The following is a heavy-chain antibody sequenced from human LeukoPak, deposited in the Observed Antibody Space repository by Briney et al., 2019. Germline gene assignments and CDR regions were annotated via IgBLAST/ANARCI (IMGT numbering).Heavy chain of an antibody. J-gene: IGHJ4*02. D-gene: IGHD3-3*01. CDR1: RFSFSNHS. V-gene: IGHV3-48*01. CDR2: ISNSGSAK. CDR3: ARMSGSRLPGY. Sequence: PGGSLRLSCAAPRFSFSNHSMNWVRQAPGKGLEWVSYISNSGSAKYYAASVKGRFTISRDNGKNSLYLQMNSLRAEDTAVYYCARMSGSRLPGYWGQGTLVSVSS.